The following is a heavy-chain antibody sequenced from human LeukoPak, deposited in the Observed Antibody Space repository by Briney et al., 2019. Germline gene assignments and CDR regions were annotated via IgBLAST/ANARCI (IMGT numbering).Heavy chain of an antibody. Sequence: PGGSLRLPCAASGFTFSSYSMNWVRQAPGKGLEWVSSISSSSSYIYYADSVKGRFTISRDNAKNSLYLQMNSLRAEDTAVYYCARDTGVVVPAALFDYWGQGTLVTVSS. CDR1: GFTFSSYS. CDR3: ARDTGVVVPAALFDY. CDR2: ISSSSSYI. V-gene: IGHV3-21*01. J-gene: IGHJ4*02. D-gene: IGHD2-2*01.